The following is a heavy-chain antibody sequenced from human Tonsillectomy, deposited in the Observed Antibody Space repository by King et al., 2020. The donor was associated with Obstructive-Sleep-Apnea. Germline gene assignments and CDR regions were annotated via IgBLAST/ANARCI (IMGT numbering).Heavy chain of an antibody. D-gene: IGHD5/OR15-5a*01. V-gene: IGHV1-8*01. CDR2: VKPNSGDT. J-gene: IGHJ6*02. CDR1: GYTFTSYD. CDR3: ARGRLVFYAMDV. Sequence: VQLVESGAEVKKPGASMKVSCKASGYTFTSYDINWVRQATGQGREGMGWVKPNSGDTVYTQKFQGRVTMTRNISIDTAYVELSSLKSEDTAVYFCARGRLVFYAMDVWGQGTTVTVSS.